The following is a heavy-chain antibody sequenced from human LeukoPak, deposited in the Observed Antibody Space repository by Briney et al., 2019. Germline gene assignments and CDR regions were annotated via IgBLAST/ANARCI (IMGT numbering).Heavy chain of an antibody. J-gene: IGHJ6*03. CDR3: ARGGHYYSYSMDV. CDR1: GYSLTDYY. Sequence: GASVKVSCKASGYSLTDYYMHWVRQAPGQGLESMGWINPDSGGTNYPQKFQGRVTMTRDTSISTAYMELSRLRSDDTAVYYCARGGHYYSYSMDVWGKGTTVTVSS. CDR2: INPDSGGT. V-gene: IGHV1-2*02.